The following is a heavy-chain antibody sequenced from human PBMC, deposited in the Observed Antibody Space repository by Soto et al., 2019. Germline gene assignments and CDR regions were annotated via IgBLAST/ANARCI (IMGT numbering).Heavy chain of an antibody. CDR2: INWNDEK. J-gene: IGHJ3*02. CDR3: AHRHHLGAFDI. CDR1: GVSLREREVG. Sequence: PALGNPTQTLTVKFSVPGVSLREREVGEGWIRQPPGKALEWLALINWNDEKRYSPSLKDRLTISNDNSKDHVVLTMTNPDPLDTAPSYCAHRHHLGAFDIWGQGTPVTVSS. V-gene: IGHV2-5*01.